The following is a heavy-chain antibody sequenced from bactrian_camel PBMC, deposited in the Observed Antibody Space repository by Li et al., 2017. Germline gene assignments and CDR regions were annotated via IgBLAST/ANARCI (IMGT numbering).Heavy chain of an antibody. CDR1: GGTFDDFD. J-gene: IGHJ4*01. D-gene: IGHD5*01. Sequence: HVQLVESGGGLVQAGETLRLSCTASGGTFDDFDMGWYRQGSGPECELVSSINRDRGTFAIDSVRDRFTISRDLAKNTVSLLMNSLEPEDTAVYYCAADSVFPTGFPHQCPSRSEYKYWGQGTQVTVS. V-gene: IGHV3S63*01. CDR2: INRDRGT. CDR3: AADSVFPTGFPHQCPSRSEYKY.